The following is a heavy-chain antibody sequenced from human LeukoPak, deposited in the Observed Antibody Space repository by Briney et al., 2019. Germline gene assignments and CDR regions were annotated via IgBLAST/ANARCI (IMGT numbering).Heavy chain of an antibody. D-gene: IGHD3-10*01. J-gene: IGHJ4*02. CDR2: IYTSGST. CDR1: GVSISSYY. Sequence: SETLSLTCTVSGVSISSYYWSWIRQPAGKGLEWIGRIYTSGSTNYNPSLKSRATMSVDTSKNQFSLKLSSVTAADTAVYYCARGLTGSRRSFDYWGQGTLVTVSS. CDR3: ARGLTGSRRSFDY. V-gene: IGHV4-4*07.